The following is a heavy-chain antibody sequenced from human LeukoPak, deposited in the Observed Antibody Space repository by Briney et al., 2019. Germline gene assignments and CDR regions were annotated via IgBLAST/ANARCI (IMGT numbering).Heavy chain of an antibody. J-gene: IGHJ4*02. D-gene: IGHD3-22*01. CDR1: GGSISSYY. Sequence: SETLSLTCTVSGGSISSYYWSWIRQPPGTGLEWTGYIYYSGSTNYNPSLKSRVTISVDTSKNQFSLKLNSVTAADTAVYYCARADYDSSGYSFDYWGQGTLVTVSS. CDR3: ARADYDSSGYSFDY. V-gene: IGHV4-59*01. CDR2: IYYSGST.